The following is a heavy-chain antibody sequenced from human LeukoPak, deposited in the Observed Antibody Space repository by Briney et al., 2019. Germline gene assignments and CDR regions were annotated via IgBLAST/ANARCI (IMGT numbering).Heavy chain of an antibody. V-gene: IGHV3-23*01. J-gene: IGHJ4*02. CDR2: ISGSGGST. Sequence: PGGSLRLSCAASGFTFSSYAMSWVRQAPGKGLEWVSAISGSGGSTYYADSVKGRFTISRDNSKNTLYLQMNSLRAEDTAVYYCAKAPGVVVVAAGGFVDYWGQGTLVTVSS. CDR3: AKAPGVVVVAAGGFVDY. D-gene: IGHD2-15*01. CDR1: GFTFSSYA.